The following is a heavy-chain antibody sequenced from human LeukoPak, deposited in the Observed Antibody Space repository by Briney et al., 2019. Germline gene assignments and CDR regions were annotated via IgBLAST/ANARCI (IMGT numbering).Heavy chain of an antibody. D-gene: IGHD5/OR15-5a*01. CDR3: ARGVEVESSSPTIFDY. Sequence: ASVKVSCKASGYTFTSYYMHWVRQAPGQGLEWMGIINPSGGSTSYAQKFQGRVTMTRDTSTSTVYMELSSLRSEDTAVYYCARGVEVESSSPTIFDYWGQGTLVTVSS. CDR2: INPSGGST. V-gene: IGHV1-46*01. CDR1: GYTFTSYY. J-gene: IGHJ4*02.